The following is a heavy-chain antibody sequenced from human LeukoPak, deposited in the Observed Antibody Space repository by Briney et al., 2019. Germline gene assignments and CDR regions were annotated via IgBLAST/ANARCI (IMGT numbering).Heavy chain of an antibody. CDR2: IYDSGTT. Sequence: GGSLRLSCAASGFTVSSNYMSWVRQAPGKGLEWVSIIYDSGTTHYADSVKGRFAISRDDSKNTLHLQMDSLRAEDTAIYYCARAHGRITRDAYFDYWGQGTLVTVSS. J-gene: IGHJ4*02. CDR3: ARAHGRITRDAYFDY. CDR1: GFTVSSNY. V-gene: IGHV3-53*01. D-gene: IGHD3-10*01.